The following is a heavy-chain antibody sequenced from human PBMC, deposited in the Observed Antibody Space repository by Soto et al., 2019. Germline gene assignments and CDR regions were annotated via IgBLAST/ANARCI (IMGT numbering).Heavy chain of an antibody. J-gene: IGHJ6*02. D-gene: IGHD1-26*01. CDR3: AKGNGIAPARRLMDV. CDR2: ISCSGGST. V-gene: IGHV3-23*01. Sequence: EVQLLESGGGLVQPGGSLRLSCAASGFTFSSYAMSWVRQAPGKGLEWVSAISCSGGSTYYADSVKGRFTISRDNSKNTLYLQMNSLRAEDTAVYYCAKGNGIAPARRLMDVWGQGTTVTVSS. CDR1: GFTFSSYA.